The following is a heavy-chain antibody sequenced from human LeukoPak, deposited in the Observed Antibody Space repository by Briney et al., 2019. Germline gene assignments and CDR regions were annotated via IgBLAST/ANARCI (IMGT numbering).Heavy chain of an antibody. V-gene: IGHV3-7*01. D-gene: IGHD1-26*01. J-gene: IGHJ4*02. CDR1: GFTFSNYS. CDR3: ARDEVGGPLKY. CDR2: IREDGNKD. Sequence: GGSLRLSCEASGFTFSNYSMNWVRQAPGKGLEWVANIREDGNKDNYIDSVRGRFTISRDNAKNSLYLQMNSLRAEDTAVYYCARDEVGGPLKYWGQGILVTVSS.